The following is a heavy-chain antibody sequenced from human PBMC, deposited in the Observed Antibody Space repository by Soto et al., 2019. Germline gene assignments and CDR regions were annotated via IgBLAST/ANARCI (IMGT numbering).Heavy chain of an antibody. Sequence: QVQLVQSGTEVKTPGASVKVSCKASGYTFTTYDMNWVRQAPGQGLEWMGWMNPTSGNTGYAQKFQGRLTMTWDTAIGIARMELSSLRTDDTAVYYCARSDGDIFIWLDSWGQGTLVTVSA. CDR3: ARSDGDIFIWLDS. CDR1: GYTFTTYD. D-gene: IGHD3-9*01. V-gene: IGHV1-8*01. J-gene: IGHJ5*01. CDR2: MNPTSGNT.